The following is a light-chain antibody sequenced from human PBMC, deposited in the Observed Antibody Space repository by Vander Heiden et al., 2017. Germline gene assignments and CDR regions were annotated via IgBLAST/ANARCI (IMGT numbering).Light chain of an antibody. J-gene: IGLJ1*01. CDR3: CSYAGSTTYV. CDR2: EVN. V-gene: IGLV2-23*02. CDR1: STDVANYNH. Sequence: QSALTQPASVSGSPGQSITISCTGTSTDVANYNHVSWYQQHPGKAPKFMIYEVNKRPSGVSNRFSGSKSDNTASLTISGLQAEDEGDYYCCSYAGSTTYVFGTGTKVSVL.